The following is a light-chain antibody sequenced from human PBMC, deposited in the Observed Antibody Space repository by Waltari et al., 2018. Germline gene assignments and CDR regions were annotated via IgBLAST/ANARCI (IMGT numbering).Light chain of an antibody. V-gene: IGLV2-14*01. J-gene: IGLJ3*02. Sequence: QSALTQPASVSGSPGQSITISCTGTSRDIGAYNYVSWYQHLPDKAPKLIISEVRRRPSGVSNRFSGSKSGNMASLTISGLQAEDEADYYCNSYTTSSTWVFGGGTKLTVL. CDR1: SRDIGAYNY. CDR3: NSYTTSSTWV. CDR2: EVR.